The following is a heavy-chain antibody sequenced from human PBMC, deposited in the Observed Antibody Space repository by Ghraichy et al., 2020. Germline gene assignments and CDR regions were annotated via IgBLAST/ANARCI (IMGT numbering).Heavy chain of an antibody. J-gene: IGHJ6*02. CDR1: GGSVSSGSYY. CDR2: IYYSGST. D-gene: IGHD2-2*01. CDR3: ARVSSTRTYGMDV. Sequence: ETLSLTCTVSGGSVSSGSYYWSWIRQPPGKGLEWIGYIYYSGSTNYNPSLKSRVTISVDTSKNQFSLKLSSVTAADTAVYYCARVSSTRTYGMDVWGQGTTVTVSS. V-gene: IGHV4-61*01.